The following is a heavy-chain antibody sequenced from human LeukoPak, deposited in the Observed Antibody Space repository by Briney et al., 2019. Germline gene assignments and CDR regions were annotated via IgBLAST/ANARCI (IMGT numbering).Heavy chain of an antibody. CDR1: GFTFSSYA. CDR2: ISGSGGST. D-gene: IGHD1-26*01. V-gene: IGHV3-23*01. CDR3: ANRTTPNSGSYYNWFDP. Sequence: GGSLRLSCAASGFTFSSYAMSWVRQAPGKGLEWVAAISGSGGSTYYADSVKGRFTISRDNSKNTLYLQMNSLSAEDTAVYYCANRTTPNSGSYYNWFDPWGQGTLVTVSA. J-gene: IGHJ5*02.